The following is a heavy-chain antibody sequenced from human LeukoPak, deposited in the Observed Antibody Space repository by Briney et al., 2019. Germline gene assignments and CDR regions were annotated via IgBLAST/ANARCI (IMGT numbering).Heavy chain of an antibody. Sequence: GESLKISCKGLQYTFSNYWITWVRQVPGEGLEWMGMIDPSDTYTKYSPSFQGHVTPSVDKSIDTAYLQWSGLKASDTAIYFCARHKVLGGITIDVLDLWGQGTLVTVSS. D-gene: IGHD3-16*01. V-gene: IGHV5-10-1*01. J-gene: IGHJ3*01. CDR2: IDPSDTYT. CDR3: ARHKVLGGITIDVLDL. CDR1: QYTFSNYW.